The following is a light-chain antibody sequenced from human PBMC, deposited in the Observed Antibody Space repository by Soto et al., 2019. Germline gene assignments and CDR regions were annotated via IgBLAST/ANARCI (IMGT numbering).Light chain of an antibody. V-gene: IGKV3-20*01. CDR3: QQYVSSTRT. CDR1: QSLSASY. Sequence: EIVLTQSPGTLSLSPGERATLSCRASQSLSASYLAWYQQKPGQAPRLLIYGASSRATGIPDRFSGSGSGTDFTLTISRLEPEDFAVYYCQQYVSSTRTFGQGTKLEIK. CDR2: GAS. J-gene: IGKJ2*01.